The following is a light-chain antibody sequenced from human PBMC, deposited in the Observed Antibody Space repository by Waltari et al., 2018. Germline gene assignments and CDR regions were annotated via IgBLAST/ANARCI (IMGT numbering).Light chain of an antibody. V-gene: IGKV1-5*03. CDR1: QSVTRW. Sequence: DIQMTQSPSTLSASVGDRVTITCRATQSVTRWLAWYQLKPGEAPKVLIHEASRLIDGVPSRFSGSGSGTQFSLTISSLQPDDFATYYCQQYSSFFPAFGQGT. CDR2: EAS. J-gene: IGKJ1*01. CDR3: QQYSSFFPA.